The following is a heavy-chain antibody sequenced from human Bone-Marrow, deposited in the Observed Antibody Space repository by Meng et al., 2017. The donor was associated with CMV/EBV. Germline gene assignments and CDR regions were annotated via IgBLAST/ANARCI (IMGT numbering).Heavy chain of an antibody. J-gene: IGHJ5*02. CDR1: GYTFTGYY. V-gene: IGHV1-2*02. CDR2: INPNSGGT. CDR3: ARETSSGYTNWFDP. Sequence: ASVKVSCKASGYTFTGYYMHWVRQAPGQGLEWMGWINPNSGGTNYAQKFQGRVTMTRDTSISTAYMELSRLRSDDTAVYYCARETSSGYTNWFDPWGQGTLVTVSS. D-gene: IGHD3-22*01.